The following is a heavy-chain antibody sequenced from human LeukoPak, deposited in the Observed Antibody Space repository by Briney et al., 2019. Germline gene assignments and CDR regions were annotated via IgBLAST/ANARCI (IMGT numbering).Heavy chain of an antibody. J-gene: IGHJ3*02. CDR1: GFTFSTYT. D-gene: IGHD2-2*02. Sequence: PGGSLRLSCAASGFTFSTYTMNWVRQAPGKGLEWVSSISSSTTYIYYADSVKGRFTISRDNAKNSLFLQMNSLRAEDTAVYYCAEEGYCSSTSCYTDAFDIWGQGTVVTVSS. V-gene: IGHV3-21*01. CDR3: AEEGYCSSTSCYTDAFDI. CDR2: ISSSTTYI.